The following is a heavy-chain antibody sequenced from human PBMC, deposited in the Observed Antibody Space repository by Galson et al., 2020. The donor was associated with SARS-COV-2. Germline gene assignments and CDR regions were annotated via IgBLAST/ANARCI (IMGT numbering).Heavy chain of an antibody. CDR3: ARIVYCGGDCDAGYFDY. CDR1: GYSFTSYW. CDR2: IYPGDSDT. Sequence: KIGESLKLSCKGSGYSFTSYWIGWVRQMPGKGLEWMGIIYPGDSDTRYSPSFQGQVTISADKSISTAYLQWSSLKASDTAMYYCARIVYCGGDCDAGYFDYWGQGTLVTVSS. V-gene: IGHV5-51*01. J-gene: IGHJ4*02. D-gene: IGHD2-21*01.